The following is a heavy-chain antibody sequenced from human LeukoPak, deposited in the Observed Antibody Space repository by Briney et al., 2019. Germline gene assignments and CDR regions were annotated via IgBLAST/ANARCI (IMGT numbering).Heavy chain of an antibody. J-gene: IGHJ4*02. Sequence: GGSLRLSCAASGFTFSSYAMHWVRQAPGKGLEWVAVISYDGSNRCYADSVKGRFTISRDNSKNTLYLQMNSLRAEDTAVYYCARAKYDYMTTVTTFDYWGQGTLVTVSS. V-gene: IGHV3-30*01. CDR1: GFTFSSYA. D-gene: IGHD4-17*01. CDR2: ISYDGSNR. CDR3: ARAKYDYMTTVTTFDY.